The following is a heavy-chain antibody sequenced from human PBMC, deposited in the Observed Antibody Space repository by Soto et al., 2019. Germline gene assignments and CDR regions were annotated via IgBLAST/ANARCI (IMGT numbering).Heavy chain of an antibody. CDR3: AKPPGFNNVVPAYFDY. V-gene: IGHV3-23*04. D-gene: IGHD2-15*01. CDR1: GFTFSAYA. Sequence: EVQLVDSGGGLVQPGESLRLSCAGSGFTFSAYAMSWVRQAPGKGLEWVSSISASAITTYNTDSVRGRFTISRDNSRNTAYLQMNSLRAEDTAVYFCAKPPGFNNVVPAYFDYWGGGTRVTVSS. J-gene: IGHJ4*02. CDR2: ISASAITT.